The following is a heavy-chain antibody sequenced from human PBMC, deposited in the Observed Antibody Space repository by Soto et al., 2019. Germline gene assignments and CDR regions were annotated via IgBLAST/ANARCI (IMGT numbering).Heavy chain of an antibody. Sequence: GESLKISCKGSGYSFTSYWIGWVRQMPGKGLEWMGIIYPGDSDTRYSPSFQGQVTISADKSISTAYLQWSSLKASDTAMYYCARRVGYYGYQANFDYWGQGTLVTVSS. J-gene: IGHJ4*02. D-gene: IGHD3-10*01. V-gene: IGHV5-51*01. CDR3: ARRVGYYGYQANFDY. CDR1: GYSFTSYW. CDR2: IYPGDSDT.